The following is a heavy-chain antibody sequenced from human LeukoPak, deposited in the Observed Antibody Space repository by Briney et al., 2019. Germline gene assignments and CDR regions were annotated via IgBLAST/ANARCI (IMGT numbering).Heavy chain of an antibody. V-gene: IGHV3-43*02. CDR1: GFTFDDYA. D-gene: IGHD3-22*01. Sequence: GGSLRLSCAASGFTFDDYAMHWVRQAPGKGLLWVSLISGDGGLTYYADSLKGRFTISRDNSKNSLYLQMNSLTTEDTALYYCAKDGGGGYSSTYFFDNWGQGTLVTVSS. CDR3: AKDGGGGYSSTYFFDN. CDR2: ISGDGGLT. J-gene: IGHJ4*02.